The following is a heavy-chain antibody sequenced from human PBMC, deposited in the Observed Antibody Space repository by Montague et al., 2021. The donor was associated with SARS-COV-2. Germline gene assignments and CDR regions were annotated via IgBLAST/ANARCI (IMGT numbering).Heavy chain of an antibody. CDR2: ISRSGSIL. CDR3: AGEYIEEAGYGNDY. Sequence: SLRLSCAASGFTFSTYEMNWVRQAPGKGLEWVSYISRSGSILYYADSVKGRSTITRDNAKNSLYLQMNSLSAEDTAVYYGAGEYIEEAGYGNDYWGQGTLVTVSS. J-gene: IGHJ4*02. D-gene: IGHD6-13*01. V-gene: IGHV3-48*03. CDR1: GFTFSTYE.